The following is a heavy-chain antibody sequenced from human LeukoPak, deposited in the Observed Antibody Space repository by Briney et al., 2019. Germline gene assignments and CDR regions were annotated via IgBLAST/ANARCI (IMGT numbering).Heavy chain of an antibody. Sequence: GGSLRLSCAASGFTFSSYAMTWVRQAPGKGLEWVSIISGSGSTSYADSVKGRFTISRDNSKNTLYLQMNSLRAEDTALYYCAKPYSGTILTGWFDPWGQGTLVTVSS. CDR2: ISGSGST. CDR1: GFTFSSYA. D-gene: IGHD3-9*01. CDR3: AKPYSGTILTGWFDP. V-gene: IGHV3-23*01. J-gene: IGHJ5*02.